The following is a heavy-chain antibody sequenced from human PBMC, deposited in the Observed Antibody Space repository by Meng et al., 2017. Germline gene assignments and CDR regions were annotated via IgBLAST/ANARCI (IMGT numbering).Heavy chain of an antibody. CDR1: GFTFSSYE. CDR2: ISSSGSTI. Sequence: GESLKISCAASGFTFSSYEMNWVRQAPGKGLEWVSYISSSGSTIYYADSVKGRFTISRDNAKNSLYLQMNSLRAEDTAVYYCARDHEGYSSSQSYYYYGMDVWGQGTTVTVSS. J-gene: IGHJ6*02. CDR3: ARDHEGYSSSQSYYYYGMDV. V-gene: IGHV3-48*03. D-gene: IGHD6-13*01.